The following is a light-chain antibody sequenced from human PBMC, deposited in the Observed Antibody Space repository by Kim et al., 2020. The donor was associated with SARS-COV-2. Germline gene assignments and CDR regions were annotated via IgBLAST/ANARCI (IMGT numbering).Light chain of an antibody. Sequence: LGQTVRIACQGDDLRRFYASWYRQRPGRAPVFVIYGKDNRPSGIPDRFSGSSSGNTAALTITGAQAEDEADYYCNSRDSSGNHVAFGGGTQLTVL. J-gene: IGLJ2*01. CDR2: GKD. CDR3: NSRDSSGNHVA. V-gene: IGLV3-19*01. CDR1: DLRRFY.